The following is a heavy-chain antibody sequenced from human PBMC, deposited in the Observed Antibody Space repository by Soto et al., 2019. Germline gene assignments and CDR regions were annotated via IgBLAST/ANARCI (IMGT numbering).Heavy chain of an antibody. CDR3: ARDDYYGSGSFDS. V-gene: IGHV1-69*02. CDR1: GNTFTSYT. J-gene: IGHJ4*02. Sequence: QVQLVQSGAEVKKPGSSVKVSCKASGNTFTSYTISWVRQAPGQGLEWMGRIIPILAIPNYAQKFQGRVTMTADKSTTTVYMELRSLRSEDTAVYYCARDDYYGSGSFDSWGQGTLVTVSS. CDR2: IIPILAIP. D-gene: IGHD3-10*01.